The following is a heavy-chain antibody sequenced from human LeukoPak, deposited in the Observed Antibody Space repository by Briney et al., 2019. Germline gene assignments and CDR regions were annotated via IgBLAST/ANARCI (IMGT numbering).Heavy chain of an antibody. CDR1: GGSFSSYY. CDR2: IFTSGST. J-gene: IGHJ1*01. Sequence: SETLSLTCAVYGGSFSSYYWSWIRQPAGKELQWIGRIFTSGSTNYNPSLKSRVTISVDTSKNQFSLKLSSVTAADTAVYYCARDSSSPRVKYFQHWGQGTLVTVSS. CDR3: ARDSSSPRVKYFQH. V-gene: IGHV4-4*07. D-gene: IGHD6-6*01.